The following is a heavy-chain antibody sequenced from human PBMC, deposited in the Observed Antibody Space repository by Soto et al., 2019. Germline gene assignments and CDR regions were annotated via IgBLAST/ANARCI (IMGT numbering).Heavy chain of an antibody. V-gene: IGHV1-8*01. J-gene: IGHJ4*02. CDR2: MNPNSGNT. CDR1: GYTFTSYD. CDR3: ARGNTYFDN. Sequence: QVQLVQSGAEVKKPGASVKVSCKASGYTFTSYDINWVRQSTGQGLEWMGWMNPNSGNTGHAQKFQGIVNMTRNTSTSTDYMELSSLRAEDKAVYYCARGNTYFDNWGQGTLVTVSS.